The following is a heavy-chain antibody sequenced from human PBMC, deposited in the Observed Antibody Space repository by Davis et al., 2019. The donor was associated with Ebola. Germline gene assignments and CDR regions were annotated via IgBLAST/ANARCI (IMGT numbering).Heavy chain of an antibody. CDR1: GFIFRNYV. Sequence: GGSLRLSCEPSGFIFRNYVMSWVRQAPGKGLEWVSTFGTGGDTYYADSVKGRFAIPRDNSRGTLYLQMNSLRVEDSAIYYCVKDSSNIWFDIWGQGTLVTVSS. D-gene: IGHD2/OR15-2a*01. J-gene: IGHJ3*02. CDR2: FGTGGDT. CDR3: VKDSSNIWFDI. V-gene: IGHV3-23*01.